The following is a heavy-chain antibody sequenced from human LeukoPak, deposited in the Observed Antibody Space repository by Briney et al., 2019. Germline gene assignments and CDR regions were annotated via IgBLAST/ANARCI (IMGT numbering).Heavy chain of an antibody. J-gene: IGHJ4*02. CDR2: IYSGGST. D-gene: IGHD6-19*01. Sequence: PGGSLRLSCAASGFTVSSNYMSWVRQAPGKGLEWVSVIYSGGSTYYADSVKGRFTISRDNSKNTLYLQMNSLRAEDTAVYCCAGLAVAGYFDYWGQGTLVTVSS. CDR3: AGLAVAGYFDY. V-gene: IGHV3-53*01. CDR1: GFTVSSNY.